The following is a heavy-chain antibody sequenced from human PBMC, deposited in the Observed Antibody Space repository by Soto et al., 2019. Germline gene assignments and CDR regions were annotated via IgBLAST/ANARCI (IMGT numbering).Heavy chain of an antibody. D-gene: IGHD3-10*01. J-gene: IGHJ4*02. CDR3: ARDKGVSFGELYIDY. CDR2: IIPILGIA. CDR1: GGTFSSYT. V-gene: IGHV1-69*04. Sequence: GASVKVSCKASGGTFSSYTISWVRQAPGQGLEWMGRIIPILGIANYAQKFQGRVTITADKSTSTAYMELSSLRSEDTAVYYCARDKGVSFGELYIDYWGQGTLVTVSS.